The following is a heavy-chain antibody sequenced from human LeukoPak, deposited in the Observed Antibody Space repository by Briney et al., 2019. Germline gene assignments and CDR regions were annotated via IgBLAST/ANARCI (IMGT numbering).Heavy chain of an antibody. D-gene: IGHD3-10*02. Sequence: GGSLRLPSAASGLNFSSYAMSWVGQAPGKGLEWVAAISGSGGSTYYADSVKGRFTISRDNSKNTLYLQMNSLRAEDTAVCYCAKDWTRTRIGGFFDYWGQGTLVTVSS. CDR1: GLNFSSYA. CDR3: AKDWTRTRIGGFFDY. J-gene: IGHJ4*02. V-gene: IGHV3-23*01. CDR2: ISGSGGST.